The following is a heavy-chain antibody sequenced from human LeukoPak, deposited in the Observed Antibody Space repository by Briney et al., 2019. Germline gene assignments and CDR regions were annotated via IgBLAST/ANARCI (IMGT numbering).Heavy chain of an antibody. D-gene: IGHD3-22*01. CDR2: ITRSSIYI. CDR3: ARGRYDSSGSYSLFDY. CDR1: GFTFSSYW. J-gene: IGHJ4*02. V-gene: IGHV3-21*01. Sequence: GGSLRLSCAACGFTFSSYWMSGVRQAPGKGLEWVSCITRSSIYIYYADSVKGRFTISRDNAKNSLYLQMNGLRAEDTAVYYFARGRYDSSGSYSLFDYWGQGALVTVSS.